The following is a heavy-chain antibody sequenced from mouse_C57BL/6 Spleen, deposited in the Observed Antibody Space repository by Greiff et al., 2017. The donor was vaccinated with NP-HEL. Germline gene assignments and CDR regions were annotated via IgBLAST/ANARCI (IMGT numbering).Heavy chain of an antibody. CDR3: ARGWDEDYAMDY. CDR1: GYAFSSSW. J-gene: IGHJ4*01. D-gene: IGHD4-1*01. CDR2: IYPGDGDT. Sequence: QVQLQQSGPELVKPGASVKISCKASGYAFSSSWMNWVKQRPGKGLEWIGRIYPGDGDTNYNGKFKGKATLTADKSSSTAYMQLSSLTSEDSAVYYCARGWDEDYAMDYWGQGTSVTVSS. V-gene: IGHV1-82*01.